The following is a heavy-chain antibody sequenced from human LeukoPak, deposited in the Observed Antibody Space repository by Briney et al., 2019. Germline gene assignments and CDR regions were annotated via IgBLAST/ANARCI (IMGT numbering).Heavy chain of an antibody. CDR3: AKIRYYYGPVDY. J-gene: IGHJ4*02. D-gene: IGHD3-10*01. CDR2: IYHSGST. CDR1: GYSISSGYY. Sequence: SETLSLTCTVSGYSISSGYYWGWIRQPPGKGLEWIGSIYHSGSTYYNPSLKSRVTISVDTSKNQFSLKLSSVTAADTAVYYCAKIRYYYGPVDYWGQGTLVTVSS. V-gene: IGHV4-38-2*02.